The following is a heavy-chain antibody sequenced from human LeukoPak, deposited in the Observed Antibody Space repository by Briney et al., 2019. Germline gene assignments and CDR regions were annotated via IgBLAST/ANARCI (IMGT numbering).Heavy chain of an antibody. D-gene: IGHD1-26*01. V-gene: IGHV3-23*01. CDR1: GFTFSGFA. Sequence: GGSLRLSCAASGFTFSGFAMSWIRQAPGKGLEWVSSISRSGESTFYADSVRGRFTISRDNSKNTVSLQMESLRAEDTAIYYCAKEYTGTFSPFPSYFDNWGQGTLVTVSS. CDR2: ISRSGEST. J-gene: IGHJ4*02. CDR3: AKEYTGTFSPFPSYFDN.